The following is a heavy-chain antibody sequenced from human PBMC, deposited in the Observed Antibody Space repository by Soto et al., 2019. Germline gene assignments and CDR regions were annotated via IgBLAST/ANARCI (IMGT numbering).Heavy chain of an antibody. Sequence: QVQLVQSGAEVKKPGASVKVSCKASGYTFTSYYMHWVRQAPGQGLEWMGIINPSGGSTSYAQKFXGXVXKTRDTSTSTVYMELSSLRSEDTAVYYCAREWGFDIWGQGTMVTVSS. D-gene: IGHD1-26*01. V-gene: IGHV1-46*03. CDR3: AREWGFDI. CDR2: INPSGGST. CDR1: GYTFTSYY. J-gene: IGHJ3*02.